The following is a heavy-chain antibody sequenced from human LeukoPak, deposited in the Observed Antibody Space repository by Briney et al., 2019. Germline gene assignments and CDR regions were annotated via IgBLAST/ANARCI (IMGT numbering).Heavy chain of an antibody. CDR1: GYTFTGYY. CDR3: TRDRTAVTVFDS. Sequence: ASVKVSCKASGYTFTGYYIHWVRQAPGQGLEWMGWINPNSGGTNYAQKFQGRVTMTMDTSITTAYMELSSLRSDDTAVYYCTRDRTAVTVFDSWGQGTLVTVSS. V-gene: IGHV1-2*02. D-gene: IGHD4-17*01. CDR2: INPNSGGT. J-gene: IGHJ4*02.